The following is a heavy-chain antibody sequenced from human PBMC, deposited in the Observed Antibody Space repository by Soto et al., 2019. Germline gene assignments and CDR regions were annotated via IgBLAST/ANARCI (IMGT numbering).Heavy chain of an antibody. CDR1: GGSFSGYY. CDR2: INHSGST. V-gene: IGHV4-34*01. CDR3: ARGRKMAPKDCSGGSCYHGSDY. J-gene: IGHJ4*02. D-gene: IGHD2-15*01. Sequence: TWETLSLTCAVYGGSFSGYYWSWIRQPPGKGLEWIGEINHSGSTNYNPSLKSRVTISVDTSKNQFSLKLSSVTAADTAVYYCARGRKMAPKDCSGGSCYHGSDYWGQGTLVTVSS.